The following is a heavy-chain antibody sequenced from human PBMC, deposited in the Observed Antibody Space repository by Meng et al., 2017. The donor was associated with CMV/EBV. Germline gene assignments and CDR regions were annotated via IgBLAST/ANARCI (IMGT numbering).Heavy chain of an antibody. Sequence: AVISGSYYWSWSRQHPGKGLEWIGYIYYSGSTYYNPSLKSRVTISVDTSKNQFSLKLSSVTAADTAVYYCAREGIVVVPASRYFDYWGQGTLVTVSS. CDR1: AVISGSYY. CDR3: AREGIVVVPASRYFDY. V-gene: IGHV4-31*02. CDR2: IYYSGST. D-gene: IGHD2-2*01. J-gene: IGHJ4*02.